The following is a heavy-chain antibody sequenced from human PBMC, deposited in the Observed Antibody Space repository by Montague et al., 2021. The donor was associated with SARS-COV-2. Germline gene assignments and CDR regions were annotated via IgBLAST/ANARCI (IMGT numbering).Heavy chain of an antibody. V-gene: IGHV2-70*01. Sequence: PALVKPTQTLTLTCTFPGFSLSTSGMCVSWIRQPPGKALEWLALXDWDDDKYYSTSLKTRLTISKDTSKNQVVLTMTNMDPVDTATYYCAWSHYDILTGYYTVFDYWGQGTLVTVSS. D-gene: IGHD3-9*01. CDR1: GFSLSTSGMC. CDR3: AWSHYDILTGYYTVFDY. J-gene: IGHJ4*02. CDR2: XDWDDDK.